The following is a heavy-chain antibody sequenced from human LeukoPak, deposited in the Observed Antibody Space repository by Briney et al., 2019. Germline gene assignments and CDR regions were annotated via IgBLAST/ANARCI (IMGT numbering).Heavy chain of an antibody. CDR2: ISSSGSTI. Sequence: GGSLRLSCAASGFTFSSYEMNWVRQAPGKGLEWVSYISSSGSTIYYADSVKGRFTISRYNAKNSLYLQMNSLRAEDTAVYYCARDPQRDGYNWAPTSHYWGQGTLVTVSS. CDR1: GFTFSSYE. J-gene: IGHJ4*02. D-gene: IGHD5-24*01. V-gene: IGHV3-48*03. CDR3: ARDPQRDGYNWAPTSHY.